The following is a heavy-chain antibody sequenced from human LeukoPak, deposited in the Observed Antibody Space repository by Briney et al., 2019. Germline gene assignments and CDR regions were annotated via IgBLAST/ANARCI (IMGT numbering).Heavy chain of an antibody. Sequence: GASVKVSCKASGYTFTSYYMHWVRQAPGQGLEWMGIINPSGGSTSYAQKFQGRVTITADESTSTAYMELSSLRSEDTAVYYCASCLYSGSYYAYYFDYWGQGTLVTVSS. CDR1: GYTFTSYY. J-gene: IGHJ4*02. V-gene: IGHV1-46*01. CDR2: INPSGGST. D-gene: IGHD1-26*01. CDR3: ASCLYSGSYYAYYFDY.